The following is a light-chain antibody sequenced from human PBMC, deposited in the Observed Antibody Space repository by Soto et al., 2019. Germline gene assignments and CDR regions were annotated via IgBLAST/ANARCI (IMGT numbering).Light chain of an antibody. CDR3: QQYGSSRT. J-gene: IGKJ1*01. Sequence: ETLLTQSPGTLSLSPGERATLSCRASQRVTSNYLAWYQQKPGQAPRLLIFGASIRNTGIPDRFSGSGSGTDFTLTISRLEPEDFAVYYCQQYGSSRTFGQGTNVDIK. V-gene: IGKV3-20*01. CDR2: GAS. CDR1: QRVTSNY.